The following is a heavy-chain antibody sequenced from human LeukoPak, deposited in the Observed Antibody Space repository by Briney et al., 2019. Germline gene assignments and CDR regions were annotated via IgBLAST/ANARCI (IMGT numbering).Heavy chain of an antibody. CDR1: GFTFSSYA. V-gene: IGHV3-64*01. J-gene: IGHJ6*03. D-gene: IGHD3-3*01. Sequence: GGALRLSCVASGFTFSSYAMHWVRQAPGKGLEYVSAISSNGGSTYYANSVKSRFTISRDNSKNTLYLQMGSLRAEDMAVYYCARDIIYDFWSGSRSYYYMDVWGKGTTVTVSS. CDR2: ISSNGGST. CDR3: ARDIIYDFWSGSRSYYYMDV.